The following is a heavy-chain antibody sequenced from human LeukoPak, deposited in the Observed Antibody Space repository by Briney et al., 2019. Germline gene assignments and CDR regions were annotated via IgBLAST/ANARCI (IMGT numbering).Heavy chain of an antibody. V-gene: IGHV3-48*02. CDR3: ARDQFYAFDI. CDR1: GFTFSSYY. Sequence: GGSLRLSCAGSGFTFSSYYMIWVRQAPGKGLEWVSYISRSSSSIYYADSVKGRFTISRDNAKNSLYLQMNSLRDEDTAVYYCARDQFYAFDIWGQGTMVTVSS. J-gene: IGHJ3*02. CDR2: ISRSSSSI.